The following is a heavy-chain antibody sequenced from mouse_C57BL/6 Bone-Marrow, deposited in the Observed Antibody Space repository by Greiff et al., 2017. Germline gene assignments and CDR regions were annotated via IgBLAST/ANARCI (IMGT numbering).Heavy chain of an antibody. CDR3: ARQGYYYGSSYRY. Sequence: EVHLVESGGDLVKPGGSLKLSCAASGFTFSSYGMSWVRQTPDKRLEWVATISSGGSYTSYPDSVKGRFTISRDNAKNTLYLQMSSLKSEDTAMYYCARQGYYYGSSYRYWGQGTTLTVSS. J-gene: IGHJ2*01. CDR2: ISSGGSYT. D-gene: IGHD1-1*01. CDR1: GFTFSSYG. V-gene: IGHV5-6*01.